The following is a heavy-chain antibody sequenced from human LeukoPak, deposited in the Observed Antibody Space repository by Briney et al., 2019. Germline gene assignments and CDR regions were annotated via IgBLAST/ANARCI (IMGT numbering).Heavy chain of an antibody. CDR1: GYTFTGYY. CDR3: ARAWGGYGFRYYYYYYMDV. D-gene: IGHD3-16*01. V-gene: IGHV1-2*06. CDR2: INPNSGGT. Sequence: GASVKVSCKASGYTFTGYYMHWVRQAPGQGLEWMGRINPNSGGTNYAQKFQGRVTMTRDTSISTAYMEPSRLRSDDTAVYYCARAWGGYGFRYYYYYYMDVWGKGTTVTVSS. J-gene: IGHJ6*03.